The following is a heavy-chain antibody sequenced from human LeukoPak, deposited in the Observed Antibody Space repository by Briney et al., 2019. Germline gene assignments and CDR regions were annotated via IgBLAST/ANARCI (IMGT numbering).Heavy chain of an antibody. J-gene: IGHJ6*02. V-gene: IGHV3-23*01. CDR2: ISGSGGST. CDR1: GFTFSSYA. D-gene: IGHD5-18*01. CDR3: ARDTDTAMVIDHYYYGMDV. Sequence: GGSLRLSCAASGFTFSSYAMGWVRQAPGKGLEWVSAISGSGGSTYYADSVKGRFTISRGNSKNTLYLQMNSLRAEDTAVYYCARDTDTAMVIDHYYYGMDVWGQGTTVTVSS.